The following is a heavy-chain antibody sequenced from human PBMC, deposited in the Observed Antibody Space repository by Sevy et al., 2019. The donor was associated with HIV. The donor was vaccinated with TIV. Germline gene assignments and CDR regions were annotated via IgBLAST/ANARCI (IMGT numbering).Heavy chain of an antibody. CDR3: ARDPTDDSGYSQGMDA. D-gene: IGHD3-22*01. CDR2: ISGSSSHI. Sequence: GGSLRLSCTASGFAIDSYSMNWVRQAPGKGLEWLSSISGSSSHIFYADSVKGRITISRDNTRNSVYLRMNSLRAEDTALYFCARDPTDDSGYSQGMDAWGQGTTVTVSS. V-gene: IGHV3-21*01. CDR1: GFAIDSYS. J-gene: IGHJ6*02.